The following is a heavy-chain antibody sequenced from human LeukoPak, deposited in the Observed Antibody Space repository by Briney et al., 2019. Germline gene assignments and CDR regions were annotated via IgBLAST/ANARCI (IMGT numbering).Heavy chain of an antibody. D-gene: IGHD2-2*01. Sequence: KPSETLSLTCTVSGGSISSYYWNWIRQPPGEGLEWIGYSHYSGSTNYNPSLKSQVTISVDTSKNQFSLKLSSVTAADTAVYYCARQEGYCSSTSCYALWFDYWGQGTLVTVSS. J-gene: IGHJ4*02. CDR1: GGSISSYY. CDR3: ARQEGYCSSTSCYALWFDY. CDR2: SHYSGST. V-gene: IGHV4-59*01.